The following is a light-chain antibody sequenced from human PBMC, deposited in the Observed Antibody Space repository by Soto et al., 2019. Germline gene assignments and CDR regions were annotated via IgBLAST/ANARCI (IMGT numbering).Light chain of an antibody. V-gene: IGLV2-14*01. CDR1: SSDVGGYNY. J-gene: IGLJ1*01. Sequence: LTQPASVSGSPGQAIAISCTGPSSDVGGYNYVSWYQQHPGKAPKLMVYDVNDRPSGVSDRFSGSKSGNTASLTISGLQAEDEADYYCSSYTSSSTYVFGTGTKVTVL. CDR2: DVN. CDR3: SSYTSSSTYV.